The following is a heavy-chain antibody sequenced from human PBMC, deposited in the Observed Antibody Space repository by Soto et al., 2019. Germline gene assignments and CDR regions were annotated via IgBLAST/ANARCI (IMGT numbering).Heavy chain of an antibody. Sequence: GGSLRLSCAASGFTFSNYAISWVRQAPGKGLEWVSSISGSGGSTYYADSVKGRFTISRDNSKNTLYLQMNSLRAEDTAVYYCTTDPGGGVTPREVPDYWGQGTLVTVSS. V-gene: IGHV3-23*01. J-gene: IGHJ4*02. CDR3: TTDPGGGVTPREVPDY. CDR1: GFTFSNYA. D-gene: IGHD2-8*01. CDR2: ISGSGGST.